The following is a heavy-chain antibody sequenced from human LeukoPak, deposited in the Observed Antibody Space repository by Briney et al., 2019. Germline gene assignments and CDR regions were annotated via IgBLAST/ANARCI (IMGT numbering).Heavy chain of an antibody. CDR3: SGGSGWLTDY. CDR1: GFSISTYW. Sequence: PGGSLRLSCAASGFSISTYWMNSVRQAPGKGLEWVATIKQDGSETLYVDFVKGRFTISRDNAKNSLYLQMNSLRAEDTAVYYCSGGSGWLTDYWGQGTLVTVSS. J-gene: IGHJ4*02. CDR2: IKQDGSET. D-gene: IGHD6-19*01. V-gene: IGHV3-7*04.